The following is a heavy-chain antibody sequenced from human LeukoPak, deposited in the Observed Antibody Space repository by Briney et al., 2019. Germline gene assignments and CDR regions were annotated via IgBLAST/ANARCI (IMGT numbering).Heavy chain of an antibody. D-gene: IGHD3-22*01. Sequence: ASVKVSCKASGYTFSSYGISWVRQAPGQGLEWMGWISAYNGNTNYAQKLQGRVTMTTDTSTSTACMELRSLRSDDTAVYYCARRDYDSSGYYYWGQGTLVTVSS. CDR3: ARRDYDSSGYYY. CDR2: ISAYNGNT. CDR1: GYTFSSYG. V-gene: IGHV1-18*01. J-gene: IGHJ4*02.